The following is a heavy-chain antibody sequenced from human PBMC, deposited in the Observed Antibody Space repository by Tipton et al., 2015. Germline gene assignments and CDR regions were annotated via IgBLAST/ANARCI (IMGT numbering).Heavy chain of an antibody. V-gene: IGHV4-39*01. Sequence: TLSLTCTVSGASIGSSHYYWGWIRQPPGKGLQLVGYLYSDGTTYYSPSLKSRVTVSVDTSRNRFSLRLSSVTAADTAVYYCAKGVRGSYYVGFDPWGQGTLVTVSS. CDR3: AKGVRGSYYVGFDP. CDR2: LYSDGTT. CDR1: GASIGSSHYY. D-gene: IGHD1-26*01. J-gene: IGHJ5*02.